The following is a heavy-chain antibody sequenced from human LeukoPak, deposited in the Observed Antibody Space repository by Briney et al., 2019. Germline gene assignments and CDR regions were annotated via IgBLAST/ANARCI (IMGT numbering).Heavy chain of an antibody. Sequence: GRSLRLSCAAPGFTFSSYAMHWVRQAPGKGLEWVAVISYDGSNKYYADSVKGRFTISRDNSKNTLYLQMNSLRAEDTAVYYCAKIGGYSSGWYDSSHDYFDYWGQGTLVTVSS. J-gene: IGHJ4*02. CDR3: AKIGGYSSGWYDSSHDYFDY. V-gene: IGHV3-30*18. CDR1: GFTFSSYA. D-gene: IGHD6-19*01. CDR2: ISYDGSNK.